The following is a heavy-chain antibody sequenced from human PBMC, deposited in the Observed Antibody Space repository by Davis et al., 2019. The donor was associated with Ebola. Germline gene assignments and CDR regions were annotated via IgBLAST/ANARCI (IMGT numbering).Heavy chain of an antibody. CDR3: ASVSGSFEGFHYCYYGMDV. CDR2: IIPIFGTA. V-gene: IGHV1-69*06. J-gene: IGHJ6*02. D-gene: IGHD1-26*01. CDR1: GGTFSSYA. Sequence: AASVKVSCKASGGTFSSYAISWVRQAPGQGLEWMGGIIPIFGTANYAQKFQGRVTITADKSTSTAYMELSSLRSEDTAVYYCASVSGSFEGFHYCYYGMDVWGQGTTVTVSS.